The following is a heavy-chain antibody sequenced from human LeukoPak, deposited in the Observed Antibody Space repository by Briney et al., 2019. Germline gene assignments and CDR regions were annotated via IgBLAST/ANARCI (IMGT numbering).Heavy chain of an antibody. CDR3: ARYSSTWYTFDY. V-gene: IGHV4-34*01. J-gene: IGHJ4*02. D-gene: IGHD6-13*01. CDR1: GGSFSGYY. Sequence: SETLSLICAVYGGSFSGYYWSWIRQPPGKGLEWIGEINHSGSTNYNPSLKSRVTISVDTSKNQFSLKLSSVTAADTAVYYCARYSSTWYTFDYWGQGTLVTVSS. CDR2: INHSGST.